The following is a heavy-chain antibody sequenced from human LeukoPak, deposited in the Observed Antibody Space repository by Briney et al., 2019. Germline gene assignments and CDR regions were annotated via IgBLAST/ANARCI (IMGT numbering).Heavy chain of an antibody. V-gene: IGHV3-23*01. D-gene: IGHD3-10*01. CDR3: ARDHKAYGSGSSNYYYYMDV. CDR1: GFTFSTYA. Sequence: PGGSLRLSCAASGFTFSTYAMYWVRQAPGKGLEWVSSITGSGGSTDYADSVKGRFTISRDNAKNSLYLQMNSLRAEDTAVYYCARDHKAYGSGSSNYYYYMDVWGKGTTVTISS. CDR2: ITGSGGST. J-gene: IGHJ6*03.